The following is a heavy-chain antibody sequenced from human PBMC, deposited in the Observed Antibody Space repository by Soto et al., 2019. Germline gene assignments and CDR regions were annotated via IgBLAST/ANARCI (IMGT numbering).Heavy chain of an antibody. CDR3: ARDVGGYQGMDD. J-gene: IGHJ6*02. V-gene: IGHV1-46*01. CDR1: GYIFASYY. Sequence: QVQLVQSGAEVQKPGASVKISCKASGYIFASYYMHWVRQAPGQGLAWVGFIRSNTGVPDYAQTCQGRVRRTRDPSTTTGYMELSSLTSGDTGVEYCARDVGGYQGMDDWGQGTTVTVAS. D-gene: IGHD3-16*01. CDR2: IRSNTGVP.